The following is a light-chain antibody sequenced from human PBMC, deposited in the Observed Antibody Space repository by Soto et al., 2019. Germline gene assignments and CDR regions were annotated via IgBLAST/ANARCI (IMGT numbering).Light chain of an antibody. V-gene: IGKV2-30*02. CDR2: EVS. CDR3: MQGTHWPWT. J-gene: IGKJ1*01. CDR1: QSLIHSDGSTY. Sequence: DVVMTQSPLSLPVTLGQPASISCRSSQSLIHSDGSTYLSWFQQRPGRSPRRLIYEVSDRDSGVPARFSGSGSGTDFTLKNSRVEAEDVGVYYCMQGTHWPWTFGQGTEVEIK.